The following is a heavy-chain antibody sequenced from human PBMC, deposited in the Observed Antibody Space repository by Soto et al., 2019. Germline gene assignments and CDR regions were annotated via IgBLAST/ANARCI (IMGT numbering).Heavy chain of an antibody. Sequence: GESLKISCNASGYTFTIKWIAWVRQMPGKGLEWMAIVYPFDSDTRYSPSFQGQVTISADKSINTAYLQWSSLRASDTAIYYCARPDSNGWYDYWGQGTPVTVSS. J-gene: IGHJ4*02. V-gene: IGHV5-51*01. D-gene: IGHD6-19*01. CDR2: VYPFDSDT. CDR3: ARPDSNGWYDY. CDR1: GYTFTIKW.